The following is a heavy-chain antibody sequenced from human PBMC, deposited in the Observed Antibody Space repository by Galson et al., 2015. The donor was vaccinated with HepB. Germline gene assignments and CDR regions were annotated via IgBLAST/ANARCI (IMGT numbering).Heavy chain of an antibody. CDR2: VYYSGST. Sequence: ETLSLTCTVSGGSISSYYWSWIRQPPGKGLEWIGYVYYSGSTNYNPSLRSRVTISVDTSKNQFSLKLSSVTAADTAVYFCGRRASGDYGHYFDYWGQGTLVTVSS. D-gene: IGHD4-17*01. J-gene: IGHJ4*02. V-gene: IGHV4-59*01. CDR3: GRRASGDYGHYFDY. CDR1: GGSISSYY.